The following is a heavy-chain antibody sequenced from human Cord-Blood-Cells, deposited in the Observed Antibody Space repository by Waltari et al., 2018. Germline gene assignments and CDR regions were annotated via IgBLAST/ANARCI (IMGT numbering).Heavy chain of an antibody. CDR3: ASGLKGLYGDYNWFDP. J-gene: IGHJ5*02. CDR2: INPNSGGT. Sequence: QVQLVQSGAEVKKPGASVKVSCKASGYTFTGYYMHWVRQAPGQGLEWMGWINPNSGGTNYAQKFQGRVTMTRDTSISTTYMELSRLRSDDTAVYYCASGLKGLYGDYNWFDPWGQGTLVTVSS. D-gene: IGHD4-17*01. V-gene: IGHV1-2*02. CDR1: GYTFTGYY.